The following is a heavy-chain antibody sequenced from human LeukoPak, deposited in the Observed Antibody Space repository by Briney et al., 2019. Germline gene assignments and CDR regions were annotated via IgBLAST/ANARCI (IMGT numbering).Heavy chain of an antibody. Sequence: GRSLRLSCTASGFTFGDYAMSWVRQAPGKGLEWVGFIRSKAYGGTTEYAASVKGRFTISRDDSKSIAYLQMNSLKTEDTAVYYCTREYLGYCSSTSCEDYWGQGTLVTVSS. J-gene: IGHJ4*02. CDR2: IRSKAYGGTT. CDR1: GFTFGDYA. CDR3: TREYLGYCSSTSCEDY. V-gene: IGHV3-49*04. D-gene: IGHD2-2*01.